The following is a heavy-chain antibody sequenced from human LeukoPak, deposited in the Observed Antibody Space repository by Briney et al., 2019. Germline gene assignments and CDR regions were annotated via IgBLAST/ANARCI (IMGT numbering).Heavy chain of an antibody. Sequence: SQTLSLTCTVSGGSISSGGYYWSWIRQHPGKGLEWIGYFYYSGSTYYNPSLKSRVTISVDTSKNQFSLKLSSVTAADTAVYYCARLYYYDSSGYPLPFDYWGQGTLVTVSS. D-gene: IGHD3-22*01. J-gene: IGHJ4*02. CDR1: GGSISSGGYY. V-gene: IGHV4-31*03. CDR3: ARLYYYDSSGYPLPFDY. CDR2: FYYSGST.